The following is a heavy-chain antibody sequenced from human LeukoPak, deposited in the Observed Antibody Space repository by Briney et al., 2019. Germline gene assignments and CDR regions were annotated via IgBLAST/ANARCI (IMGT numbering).Heavy chain of an antibody. CDR1: GFTFSSYA. D-gene: IGHD1-1*01. CDR3: ASPQGFGLERRSLDY. J-gene: IGHJ4*02. V-gene: IGHV3-30-3*01. CDR2: ISYDGSNK. Sequence: AGGSLRLSCAASGFTFSSYAMHWVRQAPGKGLEWVAVISYDGSNKYYADSVKGRFTISRDNSKNTLYLQMNSLRAEDTAVYYCASPQGFGLERRSLDYWGQGTLVTVSS.